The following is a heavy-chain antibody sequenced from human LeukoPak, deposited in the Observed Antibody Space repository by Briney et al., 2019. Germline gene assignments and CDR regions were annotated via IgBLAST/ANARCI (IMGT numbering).Heavy chain of an antibody. Sequence: SETLSLTCTVSGGSISSDFWSWIRQPPGKGLEWIGFINYSGTTYYNPSLKSRVTISVDSSKIQFSLKLSSVTAADTAVYYCAREASLRGIHTPYYFDYWGQGTLVTVSS. J-gene: IGHJ4*02. CDR2: INYSGTT. D-gene: IGHD3-10*01. CDR3: AREASLRGIHTPYYFDY. CDR1: GGSISSDF. V-gene: IGHV4-59*01.